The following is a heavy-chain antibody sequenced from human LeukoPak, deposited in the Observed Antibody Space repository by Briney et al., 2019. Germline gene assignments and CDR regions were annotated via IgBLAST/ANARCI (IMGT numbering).Heavy chain of an antibody. CDR2: IYPGDSDT. D-gene: IGHD6-19*01. Sequence: GASLQISCKGSGSRFTSYWIGWVRQLPGKGLEWMGIIYPGDSDTRYSPSFQGQVTISADKSISTAYLQWSSLKASDTAMYYCARPGRVGGSGWFSSDYWGQGTLVTVSS. J-gene: IGHJ4*02. CDR1: GSRFTSYW. CDR3: ARPGRVGGSGWFSSDY. V-gene: IGHV5-51*01.